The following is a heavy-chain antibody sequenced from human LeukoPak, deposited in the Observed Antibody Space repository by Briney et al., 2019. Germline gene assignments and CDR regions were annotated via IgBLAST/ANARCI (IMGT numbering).Heavy chain of an antibody. D-gene: IGHD7-27*01. CDR1: EFTFDDYA. J-gene: IGHJ6*03. CDR2: ISWNSGSI. Sequence: PGGSLRLSCAASEFTFDDYAMHWVRQAPGKGLEWVSGISWNSGSIGYADSVKGRFTISRDNAKNSLYLQMNSLRAEDMALYYCAKGNTGSYYYYYMDVWGKGTTVTVSS. V-gene: IGHV3-9*03. CDR3: AKGNTGSYYYYYMDV.